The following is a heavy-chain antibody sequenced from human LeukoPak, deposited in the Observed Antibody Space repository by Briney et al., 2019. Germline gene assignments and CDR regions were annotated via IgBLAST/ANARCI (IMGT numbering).Heavy chain of an antibody. CDR2: IYPGDSDT. Sequence: GESLKISCKGSGYIFPSYWIGWVRQMPGKGLEWMNIIYPGDSDTRYSPSFQGQVTISAPKSISTAYLQWSSLKASDTAMYYCARGDLIAAAGTPTHFAFDIWAKGQWSPSLQ. CDR3: ARGDLIAAAGTPTHFAFDI. D-gene: IGHD6-13*01. V-gene: IGHV5-51*01. J-gene: IGHJ3*02. CDR1: GYIFPSYW.